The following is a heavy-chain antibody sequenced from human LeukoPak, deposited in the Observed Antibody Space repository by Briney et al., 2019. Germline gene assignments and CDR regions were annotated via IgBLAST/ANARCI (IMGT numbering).Heavy chain of an antibody. CDR1: GFTFSTYN. Sequence: GGSLRLSCAASGFTFSTYNMNWVRQAPGRGLEWVSSISSSGTYIYYADSLEGRFTISRDNIKNSLYLQMNSLRAEDTAVYYCARDSYYYDSSGNKAFDVWGQGTRLTVSS. D-gene: IGHD3-22*01. CDR2: ISSSGTYI. V-gene: IGHV3-21*01. J-gene: IGHJ3*01. CDR3: ARDSYYYDSSGNKAFDV.